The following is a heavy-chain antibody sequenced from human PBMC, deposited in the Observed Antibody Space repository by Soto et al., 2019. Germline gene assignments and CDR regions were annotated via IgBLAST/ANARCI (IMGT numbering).Heavy chain of an antibody. CDR2: ISGSGDRT. J-gene: IGHJ4*02. CDR3: VKDDGGNPSTEPH. D-gene: IGHD2-15*01. V-gene: IGHV3-23*01. Sequence: EVQLLESGGGLVQPGGSLRLSCAASGITISNYPMSLVRQAPGKGLDWVSGISGSGDRTYYADSAKGRFTISKDFSKNSLSLQLDSLRAEDTAVYFCVKDDGGNPSTEPHWGQGTLVTVSS. CDR1: GITISNYP.